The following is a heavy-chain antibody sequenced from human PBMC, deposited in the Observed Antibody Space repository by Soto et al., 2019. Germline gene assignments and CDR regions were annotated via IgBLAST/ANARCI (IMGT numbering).Heavy chain of an antibody. Sequence: ASVKVSCKASGYTFTSYGISWVRQAPGQGLEWMGWISAYNGNTNYAQKLQGRVTMTTDTSTSTAYMELRSLRSDDTAVYYCARSPIQPSPHYYILTGPGNRPIPDYWGQGTLVTVSS. J-gene: IGHJ4*02. CDR2: ISAYNGNT. CDR1: GYTFTSYG. V-gene: IGHV1-18*01. D-gene: IGHD3-9*01. CDR3: ARSPIQPSPHYYILTGPGNRPIPDY.